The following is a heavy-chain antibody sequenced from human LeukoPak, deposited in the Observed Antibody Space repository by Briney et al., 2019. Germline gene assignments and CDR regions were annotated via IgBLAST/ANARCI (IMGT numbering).Heavy chain of an antibody. D-gene: IGHD1-26*01. CDR1: GGSIGTSSYY. CDR2: ISYSGRT. Sequence: PSETLSLTCAVSGGSIGTSSYYWNWIRQPPGKGLEWIGTISYSGRTYSNPSLKSRLTVSADMSKNQFSLKLSSVTAADTAVYYCARESTNRRSGATQPNPAYYCGMDVWGQGTTVTVSS. CDR3: ARESTNRRSGATQPNPAYYCGMDV. J-gene: IGHJ6*02. V-gene: IGHV4-39*02.